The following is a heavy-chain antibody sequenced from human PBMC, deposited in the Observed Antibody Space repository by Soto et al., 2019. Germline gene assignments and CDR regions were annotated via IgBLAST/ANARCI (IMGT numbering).Heavy chain of an antibody. J-gene: IGHJ5*02. Sequence: KTSETLSLTCTVSGGSISSGGYYWNWIRQHPGKGLEWIGYIYYSGSTYYNPSLKSRVTISVDTSKNQFSLKLSSVTAADTAVYYCARGYCTNGVCPNWFDPWGQGTQVTVSS. CDR3: ARGYCTNGVCPNWFDP. D-gene: IGHD2-8*01. V-gene: IGHV4-31*03. CDR2: IYYSGST. CDR1: GGSISSGGYY.